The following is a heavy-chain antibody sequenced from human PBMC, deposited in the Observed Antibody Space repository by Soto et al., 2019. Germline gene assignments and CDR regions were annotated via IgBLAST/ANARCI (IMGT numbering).Heavy chain of an antibody. Sequence: LSLTCTVSNGSVSSGTYSWSWVRQPPGKGLEWIGYIYYSGTTYYTPSLKSRLIMSMDRANDHFSLNLTSVTAADTAVYFCARGHYYYGMDVWGQGITVTVSS. J-gene: IGHJ6*02. CDR3: ARGHYYYGMDV. CDR2: IYYSGTT. CDR1: NGSVSSGTYS. V-gene: IGHV4-30-2*01.